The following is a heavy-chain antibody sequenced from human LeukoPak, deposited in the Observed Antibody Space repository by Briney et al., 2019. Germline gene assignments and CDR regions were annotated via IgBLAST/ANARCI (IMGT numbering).Heavy chain of an antibody. D-gene: IGHD6-19*01. J-gene: IGHJ4*02. Sequence: GGSLRLSCAASGFTFIDYDMHWVRQAMGKGLEWVSAIGIRGDTQYSGTVKGRFTISRENAERSLYLQMNSLRAEDTAVYYCARGGIQVSGIDEFDYWGQGTLVTVSS. CDR2: IGIRGDT. V-gene: IGHV3-13*01. CDR1: GFTFIDYD. CDR3: ARGGIQVSGIDEFDY.